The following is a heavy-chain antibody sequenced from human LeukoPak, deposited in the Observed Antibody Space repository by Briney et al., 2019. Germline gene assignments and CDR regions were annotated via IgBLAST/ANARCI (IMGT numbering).Heavy chain of an antibody. CDR3: ARARVSQWLVEGY. CDR1: GYTFTSYA. CDR2: INTNTGNP. Sequence: GASVNVSCKSSGYTFTSYATNWVRQAPGQGLEWMGWINTNTGNPTYAQGFTGRFVFSLDTPVSTAYLQISSLKAEDTAVYYCARARVSQWLVEGYWGQGTLVTVSS. V-gene: IGHV7-4-1*02. D-gene: IGHD6-19*01. J-gene: IGHJ4*02.